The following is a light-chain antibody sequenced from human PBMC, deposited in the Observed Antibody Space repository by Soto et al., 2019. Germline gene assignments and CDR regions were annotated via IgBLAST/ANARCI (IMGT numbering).Light chain of an antibody. Sequence: QSALTQPPYASGSPGQSVTISFTGTNSDVGGYNYVSWYQQYPGKAPKLIIYEVNERPSGVPDRFSGSKSGNTASLTVSGLQTADEADYYCSSYAGSNWYVFGTGTKVTVL. CDR2: EVN. J-gene: IGLJ1*01. CDR1: NSDVGGYNY. CDR3: SSYAGSNWYV. V-gene: IGLV2-8*01.